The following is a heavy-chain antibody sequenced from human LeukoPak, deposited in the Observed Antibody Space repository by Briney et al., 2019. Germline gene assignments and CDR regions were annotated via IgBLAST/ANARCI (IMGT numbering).Heavy chain of an antibody. D-gene: IGHD1-26*01. CDR3: AKVVKWWELVIDY. V-gene: IGHV3-23*01. Sequence: GGSLRLSCAASGFTFSIYWMYWVRQAPGKGLEWVSAISGSGGSTYYADSVKGRFTISRDNSKNTLYLQMNSLRAEDTAVYYCAKVVKWWELVIDYWGQGTLVTVSS. J-gene: IGHJ4*02. CDR1: GFTFSIYW. CDR2: ISGSGGST.